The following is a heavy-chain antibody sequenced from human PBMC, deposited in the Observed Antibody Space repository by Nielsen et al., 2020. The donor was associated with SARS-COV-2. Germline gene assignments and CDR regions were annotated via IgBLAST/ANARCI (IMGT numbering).Heavy chain of an antibody. D-gene: IGHD3-22*01. CDR2: ISYDGSNK. V-gene: IGHV3-30*18. Sequence: GESLKISCAASGFTFSSYGMHWVRQAPGKGLEWVAVISYDGSNKYYADSVKGRFTISRDNSKNTLYLQMNSLRAEDTAVYYCAKDEDGLDDSSWSWFDPWGQGTLVTVSS. J-gene: IGHJ5*02. CDR1: GFTFSSYG. CDR3: AKDEDGLDDSSWSWFDP.